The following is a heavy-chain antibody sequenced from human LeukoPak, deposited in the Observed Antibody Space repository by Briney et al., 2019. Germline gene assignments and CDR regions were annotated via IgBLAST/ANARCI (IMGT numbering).Heavy chain of an antibody. CDR2: INNDGSTT. D-gene: IGHD4-17*01. V-gene: IGHV3-74*01. Sequence: PGGSLRLSCAASGFTFNSYWMHWVRQAPGKGLVWVSQINNDGSTTRYADSVKGRFTISRDNSKNTLFLQMNSLRAEDTAVYYCARRGESASYGDYRFDYWGQGTLVTVSS. CDR1: GFTFNSYW. J-gene: IGHJ4*02. CDR3: ARRGESASYGDYRFDY.